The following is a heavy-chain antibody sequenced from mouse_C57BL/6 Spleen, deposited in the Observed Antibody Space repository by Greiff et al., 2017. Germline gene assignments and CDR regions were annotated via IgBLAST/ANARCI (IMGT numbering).Heavy chain of an antibody. Sequence: QVQLQQPGAELVKPGASVKMSCKASGYTFTSYWITWVKQRPGQGLEWIGDIYPGSGSTNYNEKFKSKATLTVDTSSSTAYMQLSSLTSEDSAVYYCANSIYYDYDEVYFDYWGQGTTLTVSS. CDR1: GYTFTSYW. J-gene: IGHJ2*01. V-gene: IGHV1-55*01. CDR2: IYPGSGST. CDR3: ANSIYYDYDEVYFDY. D-gene: IGHD2-4*01.